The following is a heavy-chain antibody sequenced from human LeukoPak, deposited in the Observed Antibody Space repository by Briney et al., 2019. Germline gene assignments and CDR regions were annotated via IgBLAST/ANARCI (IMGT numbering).Heavy chain of an antibody. CDR2: ISYDGSNK. D-gene: IGHD2-2*01. CDR1: GFIFSSYG. V-gene: IGHV3-30*18. CDR3: AKDPRSSTRTYFDY. Sequence: PGGSLRLSCAASGFIFSSYGMHWVRQAPGKGLEWVAVISYDGSNKYYADSVKGRFTISRDNSKNTLNLQMNSLRVEDTAVYYCAKDPRSSTRTYFDYWSQGTLVTVSS. J-gene: IGHJ4*02.